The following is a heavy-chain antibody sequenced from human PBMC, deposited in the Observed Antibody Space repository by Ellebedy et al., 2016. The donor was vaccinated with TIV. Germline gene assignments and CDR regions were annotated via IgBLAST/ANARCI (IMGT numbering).Heavy chain of an antibody. CDR1: GFTFSSNA. J-gene: IGHJ4*02. D-gene: IGHD6-13*01. CDR2: ISYDGSNK. Sequence: GGSLRLSCAASGFTFSSNAMSWVRQAPGKGLEWVAVISYDGSNKYYADSVKGRFTISRDNSKNTLYLQMNSLRAEDTAVYYCAKSKGRYSSSRIDYWGQGTLVTVSS. CDR3: AKSKGRYSSSRIDY. V-gene: IGHV3-30*18.